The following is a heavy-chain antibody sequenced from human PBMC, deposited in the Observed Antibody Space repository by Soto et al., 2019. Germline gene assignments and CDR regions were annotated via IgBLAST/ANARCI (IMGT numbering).Heavy chain of an antibody. J-gene: IGHJ6*02. V-gene: IGHV1-69*01. D-gene: IGHD5-12*01. CDR2: IIPIFGTA. CDR3: ARGGDGYNYEFYYYYGMDV. Sequence: LVKVSCKASGGRISIYAGIWGRQTTRQGLEWMGGIIPIFGTANYAQKFQGRVTITADESTSTAYMELSSLRSEDTAVYYCARGGDGYNYEFYYYYGMDVWGQGTTVTVSS. CDR1: GGRISIYA.